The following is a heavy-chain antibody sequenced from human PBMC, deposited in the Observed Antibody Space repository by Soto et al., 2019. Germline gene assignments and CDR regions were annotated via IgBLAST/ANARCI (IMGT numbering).Heavy chain of an antibody. J-gene: IGHJ6*02. CDR3: ARDQWLVDYYGMDV. CDR2: MNPNSGNT. Sequence: GASVKVSCKTSGYTFSDYGVNWVRQATGQGLEWMGWMNPNSGNTGYAQRFQGRVTMTRNTSISTAYMELSSLRSEDTAVYYCARDQWLVDYYGMDVWGQGTTVTVSS. CDR1: GYTFSDYG. V-gene: IGHV1-8*02. D-gene: IGHD6-19*01.